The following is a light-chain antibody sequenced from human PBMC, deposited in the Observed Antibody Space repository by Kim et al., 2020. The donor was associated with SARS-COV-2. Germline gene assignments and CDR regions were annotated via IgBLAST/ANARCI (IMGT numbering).Light chain of an antibody. J-gene: IGLJ2*01. CDR3: QSYDISLTGSEV. Sequence: DNNECTGRSTNSGASYDVDGYQQLPGKAPKHLIFGDNNGPSGDPDRFAGSQAGTSASLAITGLQAGDEADYFCQSYDISLTGSEVFGGGTQLTV. CDR1: STNSGASYD. CDR2: GDN. V-gene: IGLV1-40*01.